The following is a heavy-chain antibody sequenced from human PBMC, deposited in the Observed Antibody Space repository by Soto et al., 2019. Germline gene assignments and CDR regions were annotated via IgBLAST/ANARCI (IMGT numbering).Heavy chain of an antibody. CDR3: ARQYCSGGSCYPPLYSSYFDY. J-gene: IGHJ4*02. V-gene: IGHV1-69*02. D-gene: IGHD2-15*01. CDR1: GGTFSSYT. CDR2: IIPILGIA. Sequence: QVQLVQSGAEVKKPGSSVKVSCKASGGTFSSYTISWVRQAPGQGLEWMGRIIPILGIANYAQKFQGRVTITADKSTSTAYMELSSLRSEDTAVYYCARQYCSGGSCYPPLYSSYFDYWGQGTLVTVSS.